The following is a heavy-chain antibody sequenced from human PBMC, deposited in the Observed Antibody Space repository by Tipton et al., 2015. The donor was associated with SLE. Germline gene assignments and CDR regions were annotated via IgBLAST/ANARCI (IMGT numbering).Heavy chain of an antibody. CDR3: ARGKGPYDY. CDR1: GGSISSSSYY. Sequence: TLSLTCTVSGGSISSSSYYWGWIRQPPGKGLEWIGSINHSGGTNYNPSLKSRVTISGDTSKKQFSLKLSSVTAADTAVYYCARGKGPYDYWGQGTLVTVSS. V-gene: IGHV4-39*07. CDR2: INHSGGT. J-gene: IGHJ4*02.